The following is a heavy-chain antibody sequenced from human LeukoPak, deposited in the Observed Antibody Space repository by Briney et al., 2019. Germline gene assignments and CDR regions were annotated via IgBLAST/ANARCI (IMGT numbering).Heavy chain of an antibody. J-gene: IGHJ4*02. Sequence: SQTLSLTCTVSGGSISSGDYYWSWIRQPPGKGLEWIGYIYYSGSTYYNPSLKSRVTISVDTSKNQFSLKLSSVTAADTAVYYCARVVSASRITIFGVVIDYFDYWDQGTLVTVSS. CDR3: ARVVSASRITIFGVVIDYFDY. V-gene: IGHV4-30-4*08. CDR2: IYYSGST. D-gene: IGHD3-3*01. CDR1: GGSISSGDYY.